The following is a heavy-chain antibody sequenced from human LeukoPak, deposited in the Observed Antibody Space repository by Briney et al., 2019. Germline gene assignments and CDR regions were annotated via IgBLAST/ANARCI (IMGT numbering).Heavy chain of an antibody. J-gene: IGHJ4*02. Sequence: GGSLRLSCAASGFTFSSYAMSWVRQAPEKGLEWVSAIIGSGGSTYYADSVKGRFTISRDNSKNTLYLQMNSLRAEDTAVYYCAKNQLVTVYFDYWGQGTLVTVSS. CDR2: IIGSGGST. V-gene: IGHV3-23*01. CDR3: AKNQLVTVYFDY. D-gene: IGHD6-13*01. CDR1: GFTFSSYA.